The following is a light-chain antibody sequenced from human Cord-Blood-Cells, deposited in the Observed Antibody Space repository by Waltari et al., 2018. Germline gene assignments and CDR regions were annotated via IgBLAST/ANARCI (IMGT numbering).Light chain of an antibody. V-gene: IGLV2-8*01. J-gene: IGLJ1*01. CDR2: EVS. CDR1: STDVGGYNY. CDR3: SSYAGSNNFV. Sequence: QSALTQPPSASGSPGPSVTISCTGTSTDVGGYNYVSWYQQHPGKSPKLIIYEVSKRPSGVPDRFSGSKSGTTASLTVSGLQAEDEADYYCSSYAGSNNFVFGTGTKVTVL.